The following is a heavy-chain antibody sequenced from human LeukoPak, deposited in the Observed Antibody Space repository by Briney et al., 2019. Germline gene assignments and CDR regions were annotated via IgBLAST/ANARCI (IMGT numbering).Heavy chain of an antibody. CDR3: AKPLWVVTAVDAFDI. V-gene: IGHV3-30*18. D-gene: IGHD2-21*02. CDR1: GFTFSSYG. J-gene: IGHJ3*02. Sequence: GGSLRLSCAASGFTFSSYGMHWVRQAPGKGLEWVAVISYDGSNKYFADSVKGRFTISRDNSKNTLYLQMNSLRAEDTAVYYCAKPLWVVTAVDAFDIWGQGTMVTVSS. CDR2: ISYDGSNK.